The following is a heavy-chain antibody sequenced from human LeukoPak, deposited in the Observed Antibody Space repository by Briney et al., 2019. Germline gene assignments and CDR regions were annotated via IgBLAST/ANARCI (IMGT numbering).Heavy chain of an antibody. D-gene: IGHD6-19*01. V-gene: IGHV4-4*02. Sequence: SETLSLTCAVSGGSISTNNWWHWLRLSPGKGLEWIGEIYHNGGTNYNPSLKSRVTMSVDTSKNQFSLNVNSVTAADTAMYYRAREVAAGSHKGFDYWGQGTLVTVSS. CDR3: AREVAAGSHKGFDY. CDR1: GGSISTNNW. J-gene: IGHJ4*02. CDR2: IYHNGGT.